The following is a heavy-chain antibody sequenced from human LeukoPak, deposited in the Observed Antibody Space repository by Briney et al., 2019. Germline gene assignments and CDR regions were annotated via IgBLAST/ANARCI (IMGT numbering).Heavy chain of an antibody. CDR1: GYTFTGYY. D-gene: IGHD3-10*01. Sequence: ASVKVSCKASGYTFTGYYMHWVRQAPGQGLEWKGRINPNSGGTNYAQKFQGRVTMTRDTSISTAYMELSRLRSDDTAVYYCARDMARGSGSYYNIVDYWGQGTLVTVSS. CDR2: INPNSGGT. V-gene: IGHV1-2*06. CDR3: ARDMARGSGSYYNIVDY. J-gene: IGHJ4*02.